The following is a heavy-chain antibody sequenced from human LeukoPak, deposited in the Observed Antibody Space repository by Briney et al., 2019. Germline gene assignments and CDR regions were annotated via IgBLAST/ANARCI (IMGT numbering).Heavy chain of an antibody. D-gene: IGHD3-10*01. Sequence: GGSLRLSCAASGFTVSSNYMSWVRQAPGKGLEWVPVIYSGGSTYYADSVKGRFTISRDNSKNTLYLQMNSLRAEDTAVYYCARDKRGSSWFDPWGQGTLVTVSS. CDR3: ARDKRGSSWFDP. CDR2: IYSGGST. CDR1: GFTVSSNY. V-gene: IGHV3-66*01. J-gene: IGHJ5*02.